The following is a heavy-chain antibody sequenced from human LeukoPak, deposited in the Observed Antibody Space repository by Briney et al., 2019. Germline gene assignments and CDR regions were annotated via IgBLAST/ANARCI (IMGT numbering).Heavy chain of an antibody. D-gene: IGHD4-11*01. J-gene: IGHJ6*02. Sequence: SETLSLTCTVSGGSISSGGYYWSWIRQHPGKGLEWIGYIYYSGSTYYNPSLKSRVTISVDTSKNQFSLKLSSVTAADTAVYYCARYATVTTFPYYYYYGMDVWGQGTTVTVSS. CDR1: GGSISSGGYY. CDR3: ARYATVTTFPYYYYYGMDV. CDR2: IYYSGST. V-gene: IGHV4-31*03.